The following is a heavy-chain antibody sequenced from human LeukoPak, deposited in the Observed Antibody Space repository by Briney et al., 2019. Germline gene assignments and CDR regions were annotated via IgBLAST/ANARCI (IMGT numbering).Heavy chain of an antibody. V-gene: IGHV4-59*08. J-gene: IGHJ5*02. CDR2: IYYSGST. D-gene: IGHD1-1*01. Sequence: PSETLSLTCTVSGGSISSYYWSWIRQPPGKGLEWIGYIYYSGSTNYNPSLKSRVTISVDTSKNQFSLKLSSVTAADTAVYYCARHGTISPDWFDPWGQGTLVAVSS. CDR1: GGSISSYY. CDR3: ARHGTISPDWFDP.